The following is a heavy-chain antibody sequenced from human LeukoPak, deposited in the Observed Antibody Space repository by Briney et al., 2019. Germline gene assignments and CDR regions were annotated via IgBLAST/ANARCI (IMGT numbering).Heavy chain of an antibody. CDR2: IWYDGSNK. Sequence: GESLKISCAASGFTFSGYGMHWVRQAPGKGLEWVAVIWYDGSNKYYADSVKGRFTISRDNSKNTLYLQMNSLRAEDTAVYYCAKGDSSGWSLDYWGQGTLVTVSS. CDR1: GFTFSGYG. J-gene: IGHJ4*02. CDR3: AKGDSSGWSLDY. V-gene: IGHV3-33*06. D-gene: IGHD6-19*01.